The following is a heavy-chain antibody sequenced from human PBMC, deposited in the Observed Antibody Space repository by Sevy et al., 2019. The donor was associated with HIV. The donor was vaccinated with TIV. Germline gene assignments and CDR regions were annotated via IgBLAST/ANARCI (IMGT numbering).Heavy chain of an antibody. CDR1: GFTFSSYG. CDR2: IRYDGSNK. CDR3: ARDKGYSSGSYDYVMDV. V-gene: IGHV3-33*01. Sequence: GGSLRLSCAASGFTFSSYGMHWVRQAPGKGLEWVAVIRYDGSNKYYADSVKGRFTISRDKSKNTLYLQMNSLKAEDMSVYDCARDKGYSSGSYDYVMDVWGQGTTVTVSS. J-gene: IGHJ6*02. D-gene: IGHD6-19*01.